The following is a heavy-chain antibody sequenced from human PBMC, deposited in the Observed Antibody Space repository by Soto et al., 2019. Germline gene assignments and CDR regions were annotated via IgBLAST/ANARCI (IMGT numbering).Heavy chain of an antibody. V-gene: IGHV4-30-4*01. Sequence: SETLSLTCTVSGGSISSGDYYWSWIRQPPGKGLEWIGYIYYSGSTYYNPSLKSRVTISVDTSKNQFSLKLSSVTAADTAVYYCASSYYDSSEASDAFDIWGQGTMVTVS. CDR1: GGSISSGDYY. CDR3: ASSYYDSSEASDAFDI. J-gene: IGHJ3*02. D-gene: IGHD3-22*01. CDR2: IYYSGST.